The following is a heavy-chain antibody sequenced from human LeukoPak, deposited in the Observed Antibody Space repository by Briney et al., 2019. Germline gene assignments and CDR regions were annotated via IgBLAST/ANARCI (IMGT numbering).Heavy chain of an antibody. J-gene: IGHJ5*02. Sequence: GGSLRLSCAASGFSFSGYSMNWVRQAPGKGLEWVSYISSSSSSIYYADSVKGRFTISRDNAKNSLYLQMNSLGDEDTAVYYCARDRAPAWFDPWGQGTLVTVSS. CDR3: ARDRAPAWFDP. CDR2: ISSSSSSI. CDR1: GFSFSGYS. V-gene: IGHV3-48*02. D-gene: IGHD2-2*01.